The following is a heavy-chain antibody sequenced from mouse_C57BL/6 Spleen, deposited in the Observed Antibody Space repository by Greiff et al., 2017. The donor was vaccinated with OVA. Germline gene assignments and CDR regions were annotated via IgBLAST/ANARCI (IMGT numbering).Heavy chain of an antibody. D-gene: IGHD2-2*01. Sequence: QVQLKESGAELVRPGTSVKVSCKASGYAFTNYLIEWVKQRPGQGLEWIGVINPGSGGTNYNEKFKGKATLTADKSSSTAYMQLSSLTSEDSAVYFCARGFGYPYYFDYWGQGTTLTVSS. CDR1: GYAFTNYL. CDR2: INPGSGGT. J-gene: IGHJ2*01. CDR3: ARGFGYPYYFDY. V-gene: IGHV1-54*01.